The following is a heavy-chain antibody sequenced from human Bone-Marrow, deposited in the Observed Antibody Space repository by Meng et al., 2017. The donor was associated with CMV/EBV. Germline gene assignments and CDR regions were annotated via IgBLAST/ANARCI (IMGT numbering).Heavy chain of an antibody. CDR1: GFTCSSYG. Sequence: SCAASGFTCSSYGMHWVRQAPGKGLEWVAFIRYDGSKKYYADSVKGRFTISRDNSKNTLYLQMNSLRVEDTAVYYCAKNRWVQGFDPWGQGTLVTVSS. D-gene: IGHD4-23*01. V-gene: IGHV3-30*02. CDR3: AKNRWVQGFDP. J-gene: IGHJ5*02. CDR2: IRYDGSKK.